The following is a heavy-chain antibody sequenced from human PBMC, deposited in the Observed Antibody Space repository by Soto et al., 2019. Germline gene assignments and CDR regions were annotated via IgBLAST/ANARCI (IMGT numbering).Heavy chain of an antibody. CDR2: IRSDSASSAI. D-gene: IGHD2-2*01. J-gene: IGHJ5*02. CDR3: VLEGGRRTGCSSLDL. Sequence: EAQLVQSGGGLVQPGGSLQLSCAASGFTFGGSPVHWVRQASGKGLEWVGRIRSDSASSAIAYAASVRGRFTLSRDDSKNTAYLQVTSLEVEDTALYYCVLEGGRRTGCSSLDLWGQGTLVTVSS. V-gene: IGHV3-73*01. CDR1: GFTFGGSP.